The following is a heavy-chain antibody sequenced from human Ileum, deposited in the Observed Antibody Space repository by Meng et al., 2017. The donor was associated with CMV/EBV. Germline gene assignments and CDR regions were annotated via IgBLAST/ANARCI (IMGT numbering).Heavy chain of an antibody. CDR2: ISGSGGST. J-gene: IGHJ6*02. CDR1: GFTFSSYA. Sequence: GESLKISCAASGFTFSSYAMSWVRQAPGKGLEWVSAISGSGGSTYYADSVKGRFTISRDNSKNTLYLQMNSLRAEDTAVYYCAYCSTTSCYYGMDVWGQGTTVTGSS. V-gene: IGHV3-23*01. CDR3: AYCSTTSCYYGMDV. D-gene: IGHD2-2*01.